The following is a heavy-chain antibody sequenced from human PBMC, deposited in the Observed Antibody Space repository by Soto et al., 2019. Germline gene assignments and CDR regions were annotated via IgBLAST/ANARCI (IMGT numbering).Heavy chain of an antibody. V-gene: IGHV3-9*01. Sequence: PGGSLRLSCAASGFTFDDYAVHWVRQAPGKGLEWVSGISWNSGSIGYADSVKGRFTISRDNAKNSLYLQMNSLRAEDTALYYCAKDADSSGWYNWFDPWGQGTLVTVSS. CDR2: ISWNSGSI. D-gene: IGHD6-19*01. J-gene: IGHJ5*02. CDR3: AKDADSSGWYNWFDP. CDR1: GFTFDDYA.